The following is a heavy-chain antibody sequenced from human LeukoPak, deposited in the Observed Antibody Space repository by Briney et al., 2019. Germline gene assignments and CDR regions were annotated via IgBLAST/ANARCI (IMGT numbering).Heavy chain of an antibody. Sequence: SETLSLTRAVYRGSLSGYYWSWIRQPPGKGLKWIGEINHSGSTYYNPPLNSRVIVSADTSKNQFSLKLNSVTAADTAVYYCARLGELYCSGGSCYSSFHYWGQGTLVTVSS. J-gene: IGHJ4*02. CDR1: RGSLSGYY. CDR2: INHSGST. CDR3: ARLGELYCSGGSCYSSFHY. D-gene: IGHD2-15*01. V-gene: IGHV4-34*01.